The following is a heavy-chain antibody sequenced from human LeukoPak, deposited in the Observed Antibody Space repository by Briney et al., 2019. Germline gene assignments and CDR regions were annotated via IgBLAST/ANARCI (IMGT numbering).Heavy chain of an antibody. CDR1: GGSISGYY. CDR2: ISYSGST. J-gene: IGHJ4*02. D-gene: IGHD2-8*02. Sequence: SETLSLTCTVSGGSISGYYWSWIRQPPGKGLEWIGHISYSGSTRYNSSLNSRVTISVDTSKNQFSLKLTSVTAADTAVYYCARFTGTYLAYRGQGILVTVSS. V-gene: IGHV4-59*01. CDR3: ARFTGTYLAY.